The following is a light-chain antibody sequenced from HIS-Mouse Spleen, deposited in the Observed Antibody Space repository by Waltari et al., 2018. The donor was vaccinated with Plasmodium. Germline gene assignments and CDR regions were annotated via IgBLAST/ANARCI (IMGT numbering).Light chain of an antibody. J-gene: IGLJ1*01. V-gene: IGLV2-11*01. CDR1: SSDVGGYNY. CDR3: QAWDSSTDYV. CDR2: DVS. Sequence: QSALTQPRSVSGSPGQSVTISCTGTSSDVGGYNYVSWYQQHPGKAPKLMIYDVSKRPSGVPDRFSGSKSGNTASLTISGTQAMDEADYYCQAWDSSTDYVFGTGTKVTVL.